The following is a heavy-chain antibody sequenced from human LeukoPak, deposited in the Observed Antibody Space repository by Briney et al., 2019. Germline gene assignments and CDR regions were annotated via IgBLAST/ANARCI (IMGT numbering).Heavy chain of an antibody. J-gene: IGHJ5*02. CDR1: GYTFTGYY. V-gene: IGHV1-2*02. Sequence: ASVKVSCKASGYTFTGYYMHWVRQAPGQGLDLMGWIKPNNGGTNYAQKFQGRVTMTRDTSISTAYMELSRLRSDDTAVYYCARARGDIVVVPAAIWFDPWGQGTLVTVSS. D-gene: IGHD2-2*01. CDR3: ARARGDIVVVPAAIWFDP. CDR2: IKPNNGGT.